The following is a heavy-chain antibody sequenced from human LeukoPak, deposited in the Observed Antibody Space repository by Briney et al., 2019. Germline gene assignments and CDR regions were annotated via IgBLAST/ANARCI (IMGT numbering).Heavy chain of an antibody. J-gene: IGHJ6*02. Sequence: GESLKISCKGSGYSFTSYWISWVRQMPAKGLEWMGRIDPSDSYTNYSPSFQGHVTISADKSISTAFLQWSSLKASDTAMYYCARVVREEDGMDVWGQGTTVTVSS. CDR3: ARVVREEDGMDV. V-gene: IGHV5-10-1*01. CDR1: GYSFTSYW. D-gene: IGHD3-16*02. CDR2: IDPSDSYT.